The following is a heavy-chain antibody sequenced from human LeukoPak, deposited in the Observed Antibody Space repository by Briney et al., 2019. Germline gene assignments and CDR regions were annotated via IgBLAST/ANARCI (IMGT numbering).Heavy chain of an antibody. V-gene: IGHV3-11*03. CDR2: ISSSSSYT. CDR3: AKVRLYCSGGSSCYYHPFDY. CDR1: GFTFSDYY. Sequence: GGSLRLSCAASGFTFSDYYMSWIRQAPGKGLEWVSYISSSSSYTNYADSVKGRFTISRDNAKNSLYLQMNSLRAEDTAVYYCAKVRLYCSGGSSCYYHPFDYWGQGTLVTVSS. D-gene: IGHD2-15*01. J-gene: IGHJ4*02.